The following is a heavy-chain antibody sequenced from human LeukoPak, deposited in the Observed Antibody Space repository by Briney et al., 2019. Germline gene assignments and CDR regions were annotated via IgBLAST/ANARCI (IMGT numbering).Heavy chain of an antibody. V-gene: IGHV4-59*01. J-gene: IGHJ6*02. CDR2: IYYSGST. CDR1: GGSISSYY. D-gene: IGHD1-14*01. Sequence: TSETLSLTCTVSGGSISSYYWSWIRQPPGKGLEWIGYIYYSGSTNYNPSLKSRVTISVDTSKNQFSLKLSSVTAADTAVYYCAREGRDPESDYYYGMDVWGQGTTVTVSS. CDR3: AREGRDPESDYYYGMDV.